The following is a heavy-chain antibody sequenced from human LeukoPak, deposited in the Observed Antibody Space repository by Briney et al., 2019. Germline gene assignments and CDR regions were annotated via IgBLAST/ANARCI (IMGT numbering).Heavy chain of an antibody. Sequence: GGSLRLSCAACGFTFSSYGMHWGREAPGKGVEDVSAISSNGCSTYYANSVKGRFTISRDNSKNTLYLQMGSLRAEDMAVYYCAREGLPMVPPSRMDVWGKGTTVTVSS. V-gene: IGHV3-64*01. CDR2: ISSNGCST. CDR3: AREGLPMVPPSRMDV. CDR1: GFTFSSYG. J-gene: IGHJ6*04. D-gene: IGHD4/OR15-4a*01.